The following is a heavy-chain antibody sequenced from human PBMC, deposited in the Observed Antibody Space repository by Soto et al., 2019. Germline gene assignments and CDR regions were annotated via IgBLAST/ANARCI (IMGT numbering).Heavy chain of an antibody. D-gene: IGHD6-13*01. CDR1: GFTFSSYA. V-gene: IGHV3-23*01. CDR3: AKDRGDPAGGHYYYGMDV. Sequence: GGSLRLSCAAAGFTFSSYAMSWVRQAPGKGLEWVSAISGSGVTTYYADFVKGRFTISRDKSKNTLYLQMNSLRAEDTAVYYCAKDRGDPAGGHYYYGMDVWGQGTTVTVSS. CDR2: ISGSGVTT. J-gene: IGHJ6*02.